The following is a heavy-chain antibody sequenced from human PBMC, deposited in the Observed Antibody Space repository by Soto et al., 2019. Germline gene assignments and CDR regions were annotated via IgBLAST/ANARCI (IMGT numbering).Heavy chain of an antibody. J-gene: IGHJ5*02. D-gene: IGHD3-3*01. V-gene: IGHV1-3*04. CDR2: INTDNGHT. CDR3: AGDGGELQFLAWFHGGYNGLDA. CDR1: GYNFTSSD. Sequence: QVQLGQSVAEVKKSGASVQVSCKASGYNFTSSDRHWVRQAPGQRLEWMGWINTDNGHTKYSQTLQGSVTITRDTAARTAYTEVSSLRYVYTAVFCCAGDGGELQFLAWFHGGYNGLDAWGQGTLVTVSS.